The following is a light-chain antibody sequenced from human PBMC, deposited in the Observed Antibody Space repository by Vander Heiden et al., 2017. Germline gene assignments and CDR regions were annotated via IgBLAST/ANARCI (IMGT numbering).Light chain of an antibody. CDR2: NND. CDR3: AAWDDSLTGLV. J-gene: IGLJ2*01. Sequence: QSVLTQPPSTSGTPGQRVTISCSGSSSNIGSNAVNWNQQLPGAAPRLLIYNNDQRPSGVPDRFSGSKSGTSASLSVSGLRSEDEADYYCAAWDDSLTGLVFGGGTKLTVL. CDR1: SSNIGSNA. V-gene: IGLV1-44*01.